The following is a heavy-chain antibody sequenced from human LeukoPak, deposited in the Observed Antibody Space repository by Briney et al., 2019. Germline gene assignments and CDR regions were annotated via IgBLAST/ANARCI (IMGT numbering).Heavy chain of an antibody. CDR1: GGSISSYY. V-gene: IGHV4-59*01. Sequence: SETLSLTCTVSGGSISSYYWSWIRQPPGKGLEWIGYIYYSGSTNHNPSLKSRVTISVDTSKNQFSLKLSSVTAADTAVYYCARHGYYRGWFDPWGQGTLVTVSS. CDR3: ARHGYYRGWFDP. J-gene: IGHJ5*02. D-gene: IGHD3-22*01. CDR2: IYYSGST.